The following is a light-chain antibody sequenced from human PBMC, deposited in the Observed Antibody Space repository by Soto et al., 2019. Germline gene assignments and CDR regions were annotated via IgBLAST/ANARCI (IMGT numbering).Light chain of an antibody. CDR1: QSVSSY. Sequence: EIVLTQTPGTLSLSPGERATLSCRASQSVSSYLAWYQQKPGQAPRLLIYGAYTRAAGISARFMGSGSGTEFTLTISSLQSEDFALYYCQHYSNWPWTFGQGTKVDIK. CDR2: GAY. V-gene: IGKV3-15*01. CDR3: QHYSNWPWT. J-gene: IGKJ1*01.